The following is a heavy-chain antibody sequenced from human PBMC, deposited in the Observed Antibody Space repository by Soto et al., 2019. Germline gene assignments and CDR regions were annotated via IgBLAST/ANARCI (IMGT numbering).Heavy chain of an antibody. V-gene: IGHV3-53*01. J-gene: IGHJ5*02. D-gene: IGHD3-3*01. CDR3: ARLGGDFWSGYAEYNWFDP. CDR2: IYSGGST. Sequence: PGGSLRLSCAASGFTVSSSYMSWVRQAPGKGLEWVSVIYSGGSTYYADSVKGRFTISRDNSKNTLYLQMNSLRAEDTAVYYCARLGGDFWSGYAEYNWFDPWGQGTLVTVSS. CDR1: GFTVSSSY.